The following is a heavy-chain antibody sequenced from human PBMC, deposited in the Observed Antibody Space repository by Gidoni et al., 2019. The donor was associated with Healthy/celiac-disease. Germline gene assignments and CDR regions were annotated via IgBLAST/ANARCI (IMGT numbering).Heavy chain of an antibody. CDR1: GFTFSSYD. CDR3: AREGPDGYNSFDY. D-gene: IGHD5-12*01. J-gene: IGHJ4*02. Sequence: EVQLVESGGGLVQPGGSLRLSCAASGFTFSSYDMHWVRQATGKGLEWVSAIGTAGDTYYPGSVKGRFTISRENAKNSLYLQMNSLRAGDTAVYYCAREGPDGYNSFDYWGQGTLVTVSS. V-gene: IGHV3-13*01. CDR2: IGTAGDT.